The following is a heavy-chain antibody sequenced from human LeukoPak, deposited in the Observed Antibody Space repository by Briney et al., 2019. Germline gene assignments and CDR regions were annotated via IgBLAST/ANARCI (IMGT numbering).Heavy chain of an antibody. J-gene: IGHJ4*02. CDR1: GGSISSYY. Sequence: SETLSLTCTVSGGSISSYYWSWIRQPPGKGLEWIGYIYYSGSTNYNPSLKSRVTISVDTSKNQFSLKLSSVTAADTAVYYCARLSSFRSGTKFDYWGQGTLVTVSS. CDR2: IYYSGST. CDR3: ARLSSFRSGTKFDY. V-gene: IGHV4-59*08. D-gene: IGHD1-14*01.